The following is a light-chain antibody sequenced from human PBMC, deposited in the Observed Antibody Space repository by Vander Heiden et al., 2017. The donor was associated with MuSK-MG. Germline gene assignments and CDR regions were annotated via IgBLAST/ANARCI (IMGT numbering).Light chain of an antibody. J-gene: IGKJ1*01. CDR2: GAS. CDR1: QSVSSN. Sequence: ETVMTQSPATLSVSPGETATLSCRASQSVSSNLAWFQQRPGQAPRLLIYGASTRATDIPARFSGSGSGTEFTLTISSLQSEDFAVYYCHQYNNWPPWTFGQGTKVEIK. CDR3: HQYNNWPPWT. V-gene: IGKV3-15*01.